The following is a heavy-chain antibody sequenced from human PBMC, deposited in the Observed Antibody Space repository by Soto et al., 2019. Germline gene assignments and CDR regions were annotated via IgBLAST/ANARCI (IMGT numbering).Heavy chain of an antibody. V-gene: IGHV1-69*13. CDR3: AKVGLPPGLGGPGHSYYYLLDF. D-gene: IGHD2-15*01. Sequence: GASVKVSCKASGGTLSTYAISWVRQAPGQGLEWMGEIIPIFATANYAQKFQGRVTITADESTSTAYMELSSLRSGDTAVYYCAKVGLPPGLGGPGHSYYYLLDFSGQRSSVTGSS. CDR1: GGTLSTYA. J-gene: IGHJ6*02. CDR2: IIPIFATA.